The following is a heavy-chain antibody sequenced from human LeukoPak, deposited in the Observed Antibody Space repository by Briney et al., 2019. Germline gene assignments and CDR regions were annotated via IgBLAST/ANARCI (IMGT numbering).Heavy chain of an antibody. J-gene: IGHJ6*03. Sequence: ASVKVSCKASGYTFTSYDINWVRQATGQGLEWMGWMNPNSGNTGYAQKFQGRVTITRNTSISTAYMELSSLRSEDTAVYYCARGEAYSSSWYVYYYYMDVWGKGTTVTVSS. V-gene: IGHV1-8*03. CDR3: ARGEAYSSSWYVYYYYMDV. CDR1: GYTFTSYD. D-gene: IGHD6-13*01. CDR2: MNPNSGNT.